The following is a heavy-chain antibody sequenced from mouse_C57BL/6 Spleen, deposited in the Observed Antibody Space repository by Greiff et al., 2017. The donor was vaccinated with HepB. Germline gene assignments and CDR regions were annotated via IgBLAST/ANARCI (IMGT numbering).Heavy chain of an antibody. J-gene: IGHJ2*01. Sequence: EVKLVESGGGLVKPGGSLKLSCAASGFTFSSYTMSWVRQTPEKRLEWVATISGGGGNTYYPDSVKGRFTISRDNAKNTLYLQMSSLRSEDTALYYCAREDGSSIFDYWGQGTTLTVSS. CDR1: GFTFSSYT. V-gene: IGHV5-9*01. CDR2: ISGGGGNT. D-gene: IGHD1-1*01. CDR3: AREDGSSIFDY.